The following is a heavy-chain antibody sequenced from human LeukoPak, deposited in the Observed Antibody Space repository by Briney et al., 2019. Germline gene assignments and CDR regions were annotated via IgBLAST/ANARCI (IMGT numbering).Heavy chain of an antibody. CDR2: IYSGGST. CDR1: GFTVSSNY. Sequence: GGSLRLSCAASGFTVSSNYMSWVRQAPGKGLEWVSVIYSGGSTYYADSVKGRFTISRDNSKNTLYPQMNSLRAEDTAVYYCARDRPYGSVDYWGQGTLVTVSS. J-gene: IGHJ4*02. CDR3: ARDRPYGSVDY. V-gene: IGHV3-66*01. D-gene: IGHD4-11*01.